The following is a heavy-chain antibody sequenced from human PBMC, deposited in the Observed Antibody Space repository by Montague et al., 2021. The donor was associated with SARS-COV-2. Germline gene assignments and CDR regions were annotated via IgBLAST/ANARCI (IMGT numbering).Heavy chain of an antibody. D-gene: IGHD3-10*01. CDR2: IDWDDDK. V-gene: IGHV2-70*01. Sequence: PALVIPTQTLTLTCTFSGFSLSTSGMCVSWIRQPPGKALEWLALIDWDDDKYYSTSLKTRLTIPKDTSKNQVVLTMTNMDPVDTATYYCARIRAGSTYDAFDIWGQGTMVTVSS. CDR1: GFSLSTSGMC. J-gene: IGHJ3*02. CDR3: ARIRAGSTYDAFDI.